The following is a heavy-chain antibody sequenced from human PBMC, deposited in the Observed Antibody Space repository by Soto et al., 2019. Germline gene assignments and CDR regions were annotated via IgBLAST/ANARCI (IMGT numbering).Heavy chain of an antibody. CDR3: ARDLRYNYYYYGMDV. Sequence: GASVKVSCKASGYTFTSYGISWVRQAPGQGLEWMGWTSAYNGNTNYAQKLQGRVTMTTDTSTSTAYMELRSLRSDDTAVYYCARDLRYNYYYYGMDVWGQGTTVTVSS. CDR1: GYTFTSYG. J-gene: IGHJ6*02. V-gene: IGHV1-18*01. D-gene: IGHD4-17*01. CDR2: TSAYNGNT.